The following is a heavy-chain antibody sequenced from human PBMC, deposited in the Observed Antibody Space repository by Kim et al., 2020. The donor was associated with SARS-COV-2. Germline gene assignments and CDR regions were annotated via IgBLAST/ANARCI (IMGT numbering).Heavy chain of an antibody. CDR2: INAGNGDT. CDR3: ARTTDF. V-gene: IGHV1-3*01. J-gene: IGHJ4*02. Sequence: ASVKVSCKASGYTFTTYNMHWVRQAPGQRLEWMGWINAGNGDTKYSQKFQGRVTLARDTSASTHYLELSSLTSEDTAMYYCARTTDFWGQGTLVTVSS. CDR1: GYTFTTYN. D-gene: IGHD3-3*01.